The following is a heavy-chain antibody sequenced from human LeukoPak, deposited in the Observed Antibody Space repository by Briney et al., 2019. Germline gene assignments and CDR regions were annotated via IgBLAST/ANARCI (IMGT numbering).Heavy chain of an antibody. V-gene: IGHV3-73*01. J-gene: IGHJ4*02. D-gene: IGHD3-22*01. CDR3: TRPSFDSSVSGVDY. CDR1: GFTFSGSA. CDR2: IRSKANNYAT. Sequence: GGSLRLSCATSGFTFSGSAIHWVRQASGKGLEWVGRIRSKANNYATTDVASVRGRFTISRDDSKNTAYLQMNSLKTEDAAVYYCTRPSFDSSVSGVDYWGQGTLVTVSS.